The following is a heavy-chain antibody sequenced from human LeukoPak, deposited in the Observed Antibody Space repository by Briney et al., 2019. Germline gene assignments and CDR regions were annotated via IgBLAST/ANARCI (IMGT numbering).Heavy chain of an antibody. CDR2: FIHMFCST. D-gene: IGHD2-15*01. CDR1: VPIFTSYA. V-gene: IGHV1-69*01. J-gene: IGHJ3*01. CDR3: AGFFYYSGDAAFDL. Sequence: GSSVKVSRKASVPIFTSYATNRVRQVAGHGREWMGGFIHMFCSTYYEQRFQGRVTFTQDESTDTAYMELSDLRSDGRAVFYFAGFFYYSGDAAFDLWGQATMVTV.